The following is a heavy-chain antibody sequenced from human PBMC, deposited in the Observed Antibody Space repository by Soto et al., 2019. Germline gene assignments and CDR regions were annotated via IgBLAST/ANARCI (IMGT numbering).Heavy chain of an antibody. V-gene: IGHV3-64D*06. CDR1: GFSCSNSS. CDR3: LRDIFGVVIFDS. CDR2: ISTNGRST. Sequence: WQSLRLSCSASGFSCSNSSMHWFRQAPGKRLEYVSAISTNGRSTYYADSVKGRFTISRDNSKNTLHLQMSSLRAEDTAVYYCLRDIFGVVIFDSWGQGTPVTVSS. J-gene: IGHJ4*02. D-gene: IGHD3-3*01.